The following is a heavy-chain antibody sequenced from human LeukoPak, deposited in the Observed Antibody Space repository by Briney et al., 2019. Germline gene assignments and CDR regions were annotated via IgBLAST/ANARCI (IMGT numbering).Heavy chain of an antibody. D-gene: IGHD4-17*01. Sequence: PGGSLRLSCAASGFTFSSYSMNWVRQAPGKGLEWISYISSSSSTIYYADSVKGRFTISRDNAKNSLSLQMNSLRDEDTAVYYCARDYGDLPDYWGQGTLVTVSS. CDR3: ARDYGDLPDY. CDR2: ISSSSSTI. V-gene: IGHV3-48*02. J-gene: IGHJ4*02. CDR1: GFTFSSYS.